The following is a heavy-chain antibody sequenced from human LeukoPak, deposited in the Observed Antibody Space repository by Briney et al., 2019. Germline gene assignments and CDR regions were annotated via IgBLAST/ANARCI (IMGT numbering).Heavy chain of an antibody. CDR1: GFTFSSYG. Sequence: PGRSLRLSCAASGFTFSSYGMHWVRQAPGKGLEWVAVMSYDGRNKYYADSVKGRFTISRDNSKNTLYLQMNSLRAEDTAVYYCAKMDIDWLLYYWGQGTLVTVSS. CDR2: MSYDGRNK. D-gene: IGHD3-9*01. CDR3: AKMDIDWLLYY. V-gene: IGHV3-30*18. J-gene: IGHJ4*02.